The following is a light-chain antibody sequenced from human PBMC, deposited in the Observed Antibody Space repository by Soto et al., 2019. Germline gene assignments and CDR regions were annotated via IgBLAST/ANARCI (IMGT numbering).Light chain of an antibody. V-gene: IGKV3-20*01. J-gene: IGKJ1*01. CDR1: QSFISY. CDR3: QQYDSSPWT. CDR2: DAS. Sequence: EIVLTQSPGTLSLSPGERATLSCRTSQSFISYLAWYQQKPGQTPRLLIYDASTRATGIPDRFSGSGSGTDFTLTISRLEPADFAVYYCQQYDSSPWTFDQGTKVEIK.